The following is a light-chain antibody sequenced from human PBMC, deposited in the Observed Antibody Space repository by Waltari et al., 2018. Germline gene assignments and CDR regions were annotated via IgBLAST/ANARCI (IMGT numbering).Light chain of an antibody. CDR1: QRISSY. CDR2: AAS. Sequence: DIQMTQSPSSLSASAGDSVTIACRASQRISSYLNWYQQKPGQAPKLLIYAASSLESEVPSRFSGSGFGTDFTLTINSLQPEDFAVYYCQQTYSNFRTFGQGTKVDVK. CDR3: QQTYSNFRT. J-gene: IGKJ1*01. V-gene: IGKV1-39*01.